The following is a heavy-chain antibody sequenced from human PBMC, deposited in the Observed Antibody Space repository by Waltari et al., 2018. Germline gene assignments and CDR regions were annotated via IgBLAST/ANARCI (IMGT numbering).Heavy chain of an antibody. J-gene: IGHJ4*02. CDR1: GGSFSGYY. CDR2: INHSGST. D-gene: IGHD3-10*01. Sequence: GGSFSGYYWSWIRQPPGKGLEWIGEINHSGSTNYNPSLKSRVTISVDTSKNQFSLKLSSVTAADTAVYYCAREWGVFDYWGQGTLVTVSS. CDR3: AREWGVFDY. V-gene: IGHV4-34*01.